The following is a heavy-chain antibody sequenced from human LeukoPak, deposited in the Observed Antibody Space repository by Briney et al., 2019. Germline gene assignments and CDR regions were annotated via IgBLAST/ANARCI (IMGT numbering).Heavy chain of an antibody. J-gene: IGHJ6*02. D-gene: IGHD4-11*01. CDR3: AMSTTVTSNYYYGMDV. V-gene: IGHV5-51*01. CDR2: IYPGDSDT. Sequence: GESLKISCKGSGYSFTSYWIGWVRQMPGKGLEWMGIIYPGDSDTRYSPSFQGQVTISADKSISTAYLQWSSLKASDTAMYYCAMSTTVTSNYYYGMDVWGQGTTVTVSS. CDR1: GYSFTSYW.